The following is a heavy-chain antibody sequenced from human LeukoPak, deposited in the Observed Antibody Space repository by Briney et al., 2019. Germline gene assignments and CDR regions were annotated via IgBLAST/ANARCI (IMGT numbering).Heavy chain of an antibody. CDR3: ARDLTSVVVTATPLYY. CDR2: ISAYNGNT. J-gene: IGHJ4*02. Sequence: ASVKVSCKASGYTFTSYGISWVRQAPGQGLEWMGWISAYNGNTNYAQKLQGRVTMTTDTSTSTAYMELRSLRSDDTAVYYCARDLTSVVVTATPLYYWGQGTLVTVSS. V-gene: IGHV1-18*01. CDR1: GYTFTSYG. D-gene: IGHD2-21*02.